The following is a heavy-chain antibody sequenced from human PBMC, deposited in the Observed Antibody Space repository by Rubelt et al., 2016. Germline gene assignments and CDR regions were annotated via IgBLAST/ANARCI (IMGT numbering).Heavy chain of an antibody. D-gene: IGHD6-19*01. CDR2: INAGNGNT. V-gene: IGHV1-18*01. CDR3: ARVTYSSDFFGY. Sequence: QVQLVQSGAEVKKPGASVKVSCKASGYTFTSYGISWVRQAPGQGLEWMGWINAGNGNTKYSQKFQGRVTMTRNTSLSTAYMELSSLRSEDTAVYYCARVTYSSDFFGYWGQGTLVTVSS. J-gene: IGHJ4*02. CDR1: GYTFTSYG.